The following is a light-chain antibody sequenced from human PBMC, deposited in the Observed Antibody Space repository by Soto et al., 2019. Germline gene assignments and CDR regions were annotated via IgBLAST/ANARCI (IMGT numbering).Light chain of an antibody. V-gene: IGKV3D-20*02. CDR1: QSVRNNN. Sequence: EVVLTQSPGTLSLSPGERATLSCRASQSVRNNNLNWYQQKAGQAPRLLIYGASSRAAGIPDRFSGSGSGTDFTLTISSLEPEDFAIYYCQQRSNWPLITFGQGTRLAI. CDR2: GAS. J-gene: IGKJ5*01. CDR3: QQRSNWPLIT.